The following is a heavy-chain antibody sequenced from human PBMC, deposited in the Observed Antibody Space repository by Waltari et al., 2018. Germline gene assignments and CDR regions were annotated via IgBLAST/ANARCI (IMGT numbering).Heavy chain of an antibody. D-gene: IGHD3-10*01. V-gene: IGHV3-30*02. J-gene: IGHJ4*02. Sequence: QVQLVASGGGVVQPGGSLRLSCATSGFPFSRNNMHWVRQAPGQGLEWVAFMPYDGSNKYYADSVTARFAISRDNSKNTQYLEMNNLRPDDTAVYYCAKDMGSGRYSFDYWGQGTLVTVSS. CDR2: MPYDGSNK. CDR1: GFPFSRNN. CDR3: AKDMGSGRYSFDY.